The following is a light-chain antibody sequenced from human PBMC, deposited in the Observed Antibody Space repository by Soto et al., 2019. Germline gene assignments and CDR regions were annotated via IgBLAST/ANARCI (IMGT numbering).Light chain of an antibody. J-gene: IGKJ5*01. CDR2: DAS. CDR1: QSVGGH. V-gene: IGKV3-11*01. CDR3: QQRNNWPPSIT. Sequence: EIVLTQSPATLSLSPGERATLSCRASQSVGGHLAWYQQKPGQAPRLLIYDASDRATGIPARFSGSVYDTDFTLTISSLEPDDFAVYYCQQRNNWPPSITIGQGTRLEIK.